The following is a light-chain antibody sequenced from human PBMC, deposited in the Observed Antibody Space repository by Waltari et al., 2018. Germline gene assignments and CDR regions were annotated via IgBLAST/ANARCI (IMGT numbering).Light chain of an antibody. CDR1: QSITND. J-gene: IGKJ1*01. CDR2: GAS. CDR3: QQYNNWPRT. V-gene: IGKV3-15*01. Sequence: DIVMTQSPVALSASPGERVTLSCRASQSITNDLAWYQQKPGQAPRLLISGASTRATGIPARFSGGGSGTDFTLTISTLQSEDFAVYYCQQYNNWPRTFGQGTRVEIK.